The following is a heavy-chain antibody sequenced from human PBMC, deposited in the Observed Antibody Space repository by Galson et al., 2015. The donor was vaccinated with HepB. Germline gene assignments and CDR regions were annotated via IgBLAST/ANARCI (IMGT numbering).Heavy chain of an antibody. J-gene: IGHJ3*02. D-gene: IGHD6-25*01. V-gene: IGHV1-46*01. CDR3: ARVSRAGMSPRLINDAFDI. CDR1: GYTFTSYY. Sequence: SVKVSCKASGYTFTSYYMHWVRQAPGQGLEWMGIINPSGGSTSYAQKFQGRVTMTRDTSTSTVYMELSSLRSEDTAVYYCARVSRAGMSPRLINDAFDIWGQGTMVTVSS. CDR2: INPSGGST.